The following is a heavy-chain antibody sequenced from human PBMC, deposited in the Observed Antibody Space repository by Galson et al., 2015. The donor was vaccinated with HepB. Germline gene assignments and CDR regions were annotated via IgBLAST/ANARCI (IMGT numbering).Heavy chain of an antibody. D-gene: IGHD2-2*02. CDR3: ARAAVVPAAIESVWFDP. CDR2: IIPIFGTA. Sequence: SVKVSCKASGGTFSSYAISWVRQAPGQGLEWMGGIIPIFGTANYAQKFQGRVTITADESTSTAYMELSSPRSEDTAVYYCARAAVVPAAIESVWFDPWGQGTLVTVSS. CDR1: GGTFSSYA. J-gene: IGHJ5*02. V-gene: IGHV1-69*13.